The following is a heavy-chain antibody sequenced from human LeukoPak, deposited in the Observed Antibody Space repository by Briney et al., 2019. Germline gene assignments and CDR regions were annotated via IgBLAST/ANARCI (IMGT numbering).Heavy chain of an antibody. CDR2: ISASSSYI. Sequence: PGGSLRLSCAASGFSFSAYSMNWVRQAPGKGLEWVSSISASSSYIFSADSVKGRFTVSRDNAKNSLYLQMNSLRAEDTAVYYCARDRMVVVIGPEFFDFWGQGVLVSVSS. CDR3: ARDRMVVVIGPEFFDF. V-gene: IGHV3-21*06. CDR1: GFSFSAYS. J-gene: IGHJ4*02. D-gene: IGHD3-22*01.